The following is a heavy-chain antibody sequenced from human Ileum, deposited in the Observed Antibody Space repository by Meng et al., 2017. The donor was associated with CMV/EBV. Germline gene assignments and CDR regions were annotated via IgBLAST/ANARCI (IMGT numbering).Heavy chain of an antibody. Sequence: GSISSGDYDWSWIRQPPGKGLEWIGYIYYSGSTYYNQSLKRRVTISVDTSKNQFSLKLSSVTAADTAVYYCARDRRYCSSTSCEFDPWGQGTLVTVSS. CDR2: IYYSGST. CDR3: ARDRRYCSSTSCEFDP. CDR1: GSISSGDYD. J-gene: IGHJ5*02. V-gene: IGHV4-30-4*08. D-gene: IGHD2-2*01.